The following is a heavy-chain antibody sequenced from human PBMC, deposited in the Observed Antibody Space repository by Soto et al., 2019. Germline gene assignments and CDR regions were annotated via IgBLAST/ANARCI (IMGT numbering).Heavy chain of an antibody. CDR1: GYTFTSYY. J-gene: IGHJ5*02. CDR2: INPSGGST. Sequence: QVQLVQSGAEVKKPGASVKVSCKASGYTFTSYYMHWVRQAPGQGLEWMGIINPSGGSTSYAQKFQGRVTMTRDTSTSTVYMELSSLRSEDTAVYYCARDPTVTTTLVKGLDPWGQGTLVTVSS. D-gene: IGHD4-17*01. V-gene: IGHV1-46*03. CDR3: ARDPTVTTTLVKGLDP.